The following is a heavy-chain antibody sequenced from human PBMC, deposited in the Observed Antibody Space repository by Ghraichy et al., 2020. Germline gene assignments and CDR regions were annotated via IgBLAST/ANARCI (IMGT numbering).Heavy chain of an antibody. CDR2: IKQDGSEK. CDR1: GFTFSSYW. CDR3: ARERITMIVVGDYYYGMDV. Sequence: GGSLRLSCAASGFTFSSYWMSWVRQAPGKGLEWVANIKQDGSEKYYVDSVKGRFTISRDNAKNSLYLQMNSLRAEDTAVYYCARERITMIVVGDYYYGMDVWGQGTTVTVSS. D-gene: IGHD3-22*01. V-gene: IGHV3-7*01. J-gene: IGHJ6*02.